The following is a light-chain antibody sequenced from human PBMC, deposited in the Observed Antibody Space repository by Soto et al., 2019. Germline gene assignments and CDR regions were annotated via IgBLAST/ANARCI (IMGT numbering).Light chain of an antibody. J-gene: IGKJ4*01. CDR1: QSIRSW. V-gene: IGKV1-5*03. CDR3: QQYNSYSLS. Sequence: DIQMTQSPSTLSASVGDRVTITCRASQSIRSWLAWYQQKPGKPPKLLIYKASSLESGVPSRFSGSGSGTEFTLTISSLQPDDFATYYCQQYNSYSLSFGGGTKVEIK. CDR2: KAS.